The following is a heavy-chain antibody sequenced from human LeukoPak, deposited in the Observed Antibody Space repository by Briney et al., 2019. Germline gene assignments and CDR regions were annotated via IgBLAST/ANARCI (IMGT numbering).Heavy chain of an antibody. CDR1: GVSISSYY. Sequence: PSETLSLTCTVSGVSISSYYWSWIRQPPGKGLEWIGYIYYSGSTNYNPSLKSRVTISVDTSKNQFSLKLSSVTAADTAVYYCASQRWELRDYYYYYYMDVWGKGTTVTVSS. D-gene: IGHD2-15*01. V-gene: IGHV4-59*01. CDR2: IYYSGST. CDR3: ASQRWELRDYYYYYYMDV. J-gene: IGHJ6*03.